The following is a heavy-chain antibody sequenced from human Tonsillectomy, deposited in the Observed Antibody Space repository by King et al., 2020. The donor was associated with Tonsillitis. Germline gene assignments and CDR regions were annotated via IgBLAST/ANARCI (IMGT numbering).Heavy chain of an antibody. D-gene: IGHD3-16*01. J-gene: IGHJ5*02. CDR2: ITPSGGST. V-gene: IGHV1-46*01. Sequence: VQLVQSGAEVKKPGASVKVSCRASGYTFTSYYMHWVRQAPGQGLEWMGIITPSGGSTNYAQNFQGRVTMTRDTSTSTVYMDLSSLRSEDTAVYYCARDYDLGWFDPWGQGTLVTVSS. CDR3: ARDYDLGWFDP. CDR1: GYTFTSYY.